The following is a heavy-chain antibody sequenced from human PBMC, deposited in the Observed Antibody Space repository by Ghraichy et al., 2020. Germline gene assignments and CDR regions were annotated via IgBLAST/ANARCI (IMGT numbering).Heavy chain of an antibody. V-gene: IGHV4-61*01. CDR3: ARERISSYYYYGMDV. CDR2: IDSSGRS. D-gene: IGHD3-10*01. J-gene: IGHJ6*02. Sequence: SETLSLTCTVAGDSVSSESVYWSWIRQPPGRGLEWIGYIDSSGRSNYNPSLTGRVTIMIDMSKNQFSLKVTSVTAADTAVYYCARERISSYYYYGMDVWGQGTPVTVSS. CDR1: GDSVSSESVY.